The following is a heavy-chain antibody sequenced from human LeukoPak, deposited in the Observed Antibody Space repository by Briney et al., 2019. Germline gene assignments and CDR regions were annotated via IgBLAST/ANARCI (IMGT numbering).Heavy chain of an antibody. CDR1: GYTFINYG. Sequence: APVKVSCKASGYTFINYGISWVRQAPGQGLEWMGWINPNNGGTKSAQKFQGRVTMTRDTSISTAYMELSSLTSDDTAIYYCARGAEQQRLVHFDYWGQGTLVTVSS. CDR3: ARGAEQQRLVHFDY. V-gene: IGHV1-2*02. D-gene: IGHD1/OR15-1a*01. CDR2: INPNNGGT. J-gene: IGHJ4*02.